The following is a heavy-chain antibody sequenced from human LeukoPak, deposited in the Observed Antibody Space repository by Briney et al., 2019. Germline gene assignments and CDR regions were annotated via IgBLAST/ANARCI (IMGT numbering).Heavy chain of an antibody. V-gene: IGHV3-7*01. CDR2: IKQDGSEK. J-gene: IGHJ4*02. CDR3: AKDQGGSYRNFDY. D-gene: IGHD1-26*01. Sequence: GGSLRLSCAASGFTFSSYWMSWVRQAPGRGLEWVANIKQDGSEKYYADSVKGRFTISRDNSKNTLYLQMNSLRAEDTAVYYCAKDQGGSYRNFDYWGQGTLVTASS. CDR1: GFTFSSYW.